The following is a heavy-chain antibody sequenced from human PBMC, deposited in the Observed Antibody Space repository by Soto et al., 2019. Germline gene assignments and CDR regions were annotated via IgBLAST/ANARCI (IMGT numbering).Heavy chain of an antibody. CDR1: GGSISSGGYY. CDR2: IFYSGTT. V-gene: IGHV4-31*03. CDR3: ARSVFP. J-gene: IGHJ5*02. Sequence: QVQLQESGPGLVKPSQTLSLTCTVSGGSISSGGYYWSWIRQHPGKGLEWIGYIFYSGTTYYNPSLXSXXTISVDTAKNQFSLKLSSLTAADTAVYYCARSVFPWGQGTLVTVSS.